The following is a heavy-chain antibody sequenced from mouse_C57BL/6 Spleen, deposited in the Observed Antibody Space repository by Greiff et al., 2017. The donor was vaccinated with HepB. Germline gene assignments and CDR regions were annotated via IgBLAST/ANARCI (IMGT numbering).Heavy chain of an antibody. CDR2: ISYDGSN. D-gene: IGHD1-1*01. V-gene: IGHV3-6*01. J-gene: IGHJ1*03. CDR3: AREGSSYKYFDV. Sequence: ESGPGLVKPSQSLSLTCSVTGYSITSGYYWNWIRQFPGNKLEWMGYISYDGSNNYNPSLKNRISLTRDTSKNQFFLKLNSVTTEDTATYYCAREGSSYKYFDVWGTGTTVTVSS. CDR1: GYSITSGYY.